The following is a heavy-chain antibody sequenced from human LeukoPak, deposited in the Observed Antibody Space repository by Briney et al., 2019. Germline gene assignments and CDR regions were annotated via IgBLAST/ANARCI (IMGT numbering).Heavy chain of an antibody. J-gene: IGHJ4*02. CDR3: ARQTGSGLFILP. V-gene: IGHV4-39*01. D-gene: IGHD3/OR15-3a*01. CDR1: GVTISSSNSY. Sequence: SETLSLTCTVSGVTISSSNSYWGWIRQPPGKGLEWIGSIYYSGNTYYNASLKSQVSISIDTSKNQFSLRLTSVTAADTAVYYCARQTGSGLFILPGGQGTLVTVSS. CDR2: IYYSGNT.